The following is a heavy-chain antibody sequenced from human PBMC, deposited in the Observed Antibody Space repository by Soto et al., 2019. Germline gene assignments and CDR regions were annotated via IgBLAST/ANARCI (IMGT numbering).Heavy chain of an antibody. CDR3: ARDHGSGSYSYYFDY. Sequence: HPGGSLRLSCVASGFTFSSYSMNWVRQAPGKGLQWVSYISSGSSTIYHADSVKGRFTISRDNAKNSLFLQMNSLRDEDTAVYYRARDHGSGSYSYYFDYWGQGTLVTVSS. D-gene: IGHD1-26*01. CDR1: GFTFSSYS. CDR2: ISSGSSTI. J-gene: IGHJ4*02. V-gene: IGHV3-48*02.